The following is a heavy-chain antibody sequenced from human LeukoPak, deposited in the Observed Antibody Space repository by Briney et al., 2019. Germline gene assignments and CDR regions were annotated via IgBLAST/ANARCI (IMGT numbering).Heavy chain of an antibody. CDR2: INSDGRRA. D-gene: IGHD6-19*01. Sequence: QPGGSLRLSCAASGFTFSSYGMHWVRQAPGKGLVWVSRINSDGRRATYAESVEGRFTISRDNAKNTLYLQMNSLRAEDTAVYYCARGAFQDTSGWYGIDYWGQGTLVTVSS. V-gene: IGHV3-74*01. J-gene: IGHJ4*02. CDR1: GFTFSSYG. CDR3: ARGAFQDTSGWYGIDY.